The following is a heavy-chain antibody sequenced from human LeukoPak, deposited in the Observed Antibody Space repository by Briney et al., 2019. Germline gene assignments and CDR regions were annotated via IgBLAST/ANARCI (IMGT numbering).Heavy chain of an antibody. CDR2: IKEDGSEK. V-gene: IGHV3-7*05. CDR1: GFTFSSYW. J-gene: IGHJ4*02. D-gene: IGHD6-13*01. CDR3: ARLRGAAADF. Sequence: GGLRLSCAASGFTFSSYWMSWVRQAPGKGLEWVANIKEDGSEKYYVDSAKGRFTISRDDAKNSRYLQMNSLRAEDTAVYYCARLRGAAADFWGQGTLVTVSS.